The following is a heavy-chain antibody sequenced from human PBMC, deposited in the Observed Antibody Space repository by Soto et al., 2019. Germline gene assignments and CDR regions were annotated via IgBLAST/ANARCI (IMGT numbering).Heavy chain of an antibody. CDR3: AREDILGTRSFDY. V-gene: IGHV3-48*02. CDR1: GFIFSKYS. D-gene: IGHD1-26*01. CDR2: ISSNSVTI. J-gene: IGHJ4*02. Sequence: GGSLRLSCGASGFIFSKYSMNWVRQAPGKGLEWLSYISSNSVTIDYADSVRGRFTIFRDNAKNSLYLQMNSLRDEDTAVYYCAREDILGTRSFDYWGQGALVTVSS.